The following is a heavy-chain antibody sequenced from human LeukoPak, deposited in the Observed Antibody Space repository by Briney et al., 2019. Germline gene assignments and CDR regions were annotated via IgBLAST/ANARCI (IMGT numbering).Heavy chain of an antibody. J-gene: IGHJ3*02. CDR2: TYYRSKWYY. Sequence: SQTLSLTCAISGDTVSSNSAAWNWIRQSPSRGLEWLGRTYYRSKWYYDYAISVKSRISLNADTSKNQFSLKLSSVTAADTAVYYCARIPIAAALGYAFDIWGQGTMVTVSS. D-gene: IGHD6-13*01. CDR3: ARIPIAAALGYAFDI. CDR1: GDTVSSNSAA. V-gene: IGHV6-1*01.